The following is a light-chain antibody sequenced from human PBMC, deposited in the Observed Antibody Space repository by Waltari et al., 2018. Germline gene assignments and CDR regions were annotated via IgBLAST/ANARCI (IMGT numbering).Light chain of an antibody. CDR2: WAS. CDR3: QQYYSTPPT. V-gene: IGKV4-1*01. CDR1: QSVLYSSNNKNY. Sequence: DIVMTQSPDSLAVSLGERATINCKSSQSVLYSSNNKNYLAWYQQKPGQPPKLLIYWASTRESGVPYRFSGSGSGTDFTLTISSLQAEDVAGYYCQQYYSTPPTFGQGTKLEIK. J-gene: IGKJ2*01.